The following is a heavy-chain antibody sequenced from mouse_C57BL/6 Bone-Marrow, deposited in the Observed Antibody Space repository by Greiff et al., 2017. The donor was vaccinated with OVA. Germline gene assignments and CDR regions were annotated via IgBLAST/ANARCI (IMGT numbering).Heavy chain of an antibody. CDR1: GFTFSSYA. J-gene: IGHJ3*01. CDR3: TRLTGTRAWFAY. D-gene: IGHD4-1*01. Sequence: EVNVVESGEGLVKPGGSLKLSCAASGFTFSSYAMSWVRQTPEKRLEWVAYISSGGDYIYYADTVKGRFTISRDNARNTLYLQMSSLKSEDTAMYYCTRLTGTRAWFAYWGQGTLVTVSA. V-gene: IGHV5-9-1*02. CDR2: ISSGGDYI.